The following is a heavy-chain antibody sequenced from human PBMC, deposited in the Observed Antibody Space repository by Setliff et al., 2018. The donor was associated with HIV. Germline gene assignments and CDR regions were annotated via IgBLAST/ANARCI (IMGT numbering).Heavy chain of an antibody. V-gene: IGHV1-18*01. CDR1: GYTFINFG. CDR3: ARENEGGAFDI. CDR2: ISAYNGNT. Sequence: GASVKVSCKASGYTFINFGISWVRQAPGQGLEWMGWISAYNGNTNSAQRLRGRVTLTTDTSTSTAYMDLRSLRSDDTAVYFCARENEGGAFDIWGQGTMVTVSS. J-gene: IGHJ3*02. D-gene: IGHD1-1*01.